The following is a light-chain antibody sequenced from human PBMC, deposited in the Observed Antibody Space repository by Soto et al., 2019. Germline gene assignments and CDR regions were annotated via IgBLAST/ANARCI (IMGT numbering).Light chain of an antibody. V-gene: IGKV3-20*01. J-gene: IGKJ1*01. CDR1: QSVNSNY. CDR2: GAF. CDR3: QHYDSTPPT. Sequence: EIVLTQSPGTLSLSPGERATLSCRASQSVNSNYLAWYQRKPGQAPRLLIYGAFNRATAIPYRFSASGSGTAFTLTIARLEAEDFPVYYCQHYDSTPPTFGQGTEVEVK.